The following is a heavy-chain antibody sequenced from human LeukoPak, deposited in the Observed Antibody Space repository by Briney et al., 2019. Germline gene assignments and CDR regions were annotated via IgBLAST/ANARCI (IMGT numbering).Heavy chain of an antibody. CDR2: ISGDGDNK. D-gene: IGHD3-10*01. CDR3: PKGYYGSGSLNAFDI. V-gene: IGHV3-23*01. J-gene: IGHJ3*02. Sequence: PGGSLRLSCAVSRFTFRSYAMSWVRHAPGKGLEWVSAISGDGDNKNYADSVKGRFTISRDNSKNTLYLQMNSLRAEDTAVYYCPKGYYGSGSLNAFDIWGQGTMVTVSS. CDR1: RFTFRSYA.